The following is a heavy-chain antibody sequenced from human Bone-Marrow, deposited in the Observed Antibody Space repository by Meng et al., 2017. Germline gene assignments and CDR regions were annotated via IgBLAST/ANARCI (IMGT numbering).Heavy chain of an antibody. CDR1: GFTFSSYS. CDR2: ISSSSSYI. Sequence: GGSLRLSCAASGFTFSSYSMNWVRQAPRKGLEWVSSISSSSSYIYYADSVKGRFTISRDDSRNTAYLQMNSLKTEDSAVYYCTIYISGHIWGQGTMVTVSS. D-gene: IGHD6-19*01. J-gene: IGHJ3*02. CDR3: TIYISGHI. V-gene: IGHV3-21*04.